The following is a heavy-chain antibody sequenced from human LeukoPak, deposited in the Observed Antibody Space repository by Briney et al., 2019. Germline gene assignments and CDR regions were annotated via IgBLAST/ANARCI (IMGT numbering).Heavy chain of an antibody. CDR3: ARPLKYYYGSETYFWFDP. J-gene: IGHJ5*02. CDR1: GYTFTSYA. Sequence: ASVKVSCKASGYTFTSYAMHWVRQAPGQRLEWMGWINAGNGNTKYSQEFQGRVTITRDTSASTAYMELSSLRAEDAAVYYCARPLKYYYGSETYFWFDPWGQGTLVTVSS. V-gene: IGHV1-3*03. CDR2: INAGNGNT. D-gene: IGHD3-10*01.